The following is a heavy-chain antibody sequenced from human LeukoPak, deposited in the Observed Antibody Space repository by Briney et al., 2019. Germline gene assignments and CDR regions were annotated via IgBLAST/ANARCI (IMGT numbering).Heavy chain of an antibody. CDR1: GGSFSGYY. V-gene: IGHV4-34*01. D-gene: IGHD3-10*01. Sequence: SETLSLTCAVYGGSFSGYYWSWIRQPPXXXLEWIGEINHSGSTNYNPSLKSRVTISVDTSKNQFSLKLSSVTAADTAVYYCARELWFGELLPAFDIWGQGTMVTVSS. CDR2: INHSGST. CDR3: ARELWFGELLPAFDI. J-gene: IGHJ3*02.